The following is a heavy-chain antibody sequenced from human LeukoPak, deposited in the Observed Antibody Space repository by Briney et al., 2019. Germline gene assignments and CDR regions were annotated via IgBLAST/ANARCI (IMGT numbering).Heavy chain of an antibody. CDR2: IQDSVTSY. D-gene: IGHD6-13*01. J-gene: IGHJ5*02. Sequence: SETLSLTCTVSGGSIGSYYWSWVRQPPGKGLEWIGYIQDSVTSYTHNPSLQSRAIISVDTTKNQFSLTVTSVPAAGPAVHECVRSPQLDPWGQGILVTVSS. CDR1: GGSIGSYY. CDR3: VRSPQLDP. V-gene: IGHV4-59*01.